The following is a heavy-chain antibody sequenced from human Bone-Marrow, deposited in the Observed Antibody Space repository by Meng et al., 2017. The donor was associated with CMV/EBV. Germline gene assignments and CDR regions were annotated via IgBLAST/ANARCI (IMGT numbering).Heavy chain of an antibody. J-gene: IGHJ4*02. CDR1: GYAFLHSG. D-gene: IGHD6-13*01. CDR3: ARGTIGIGYSSSWGVDY. CDR2: IYPNDGTA. V-gene: IGHV1-18*04. Sequence: ASVKVSCKTSGYAFLHSGISWVRQAPGQGLEWIGWIYPNDGTANYVRKFQGRVTLTTDTSTATAYMEMRSLRSDDTAVYYCARGTIGIGYSSSWGVDYWGQGTLVTVSS.